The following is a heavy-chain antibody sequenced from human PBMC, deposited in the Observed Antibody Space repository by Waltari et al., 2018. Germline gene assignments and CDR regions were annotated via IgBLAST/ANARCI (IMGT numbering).Heavy chain of an antibody. CDR2: IIPIFGTA. CDR3: ARLFPLHVNYGMDV. CDR1: GGTFSSYA. V-gene: IGHV1-69*05. D-gene: IGHD3-10*01. J-gene: IGHJ6*02. Sequence: QVQLVQSGAEVKKPGSSVKVSCKASGGTFSSYAISWVRQAPGQRLEWMGGIIPIFGTANYAQKFQGRVTITTDESTSTAYMELSSLRSEDTAVYYCARLFPLHVNYGMDVWGQGTTVTVSS.